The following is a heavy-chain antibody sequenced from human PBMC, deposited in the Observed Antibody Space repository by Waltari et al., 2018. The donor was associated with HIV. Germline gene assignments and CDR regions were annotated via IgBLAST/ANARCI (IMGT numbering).Heavy chain of an antibody. V-gene: IGHV4-31*03. CDR2: IYYSGST. D-gene: IGHD4-4*01. J-gene: IGHJ4*02. Sequence: QVQLQESGPGLVKPSQTLSLTCTVSGGSISSGGYYWSWIRQHPGKGLEWIGYIYYSGSTYYNPSLKSRVTISVDTSKNQFSLKLSSVTAADTAVYYCARGKGSMTTVRYYFDYWGQGTLVTVSS. CDR1: GGSISSGGYY. CDR3: ARGKGSMTTVRYYFDY.